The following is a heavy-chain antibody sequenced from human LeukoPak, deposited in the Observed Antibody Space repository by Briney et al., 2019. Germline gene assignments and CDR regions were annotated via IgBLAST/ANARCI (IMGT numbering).Heavy chain of an antibody. J-gene: IGHJ5*02. CDR2: ISDNGST. D-gene: IGHD3-9*01. Sequence: SETLFPTCPVSCGSISSSRYFWGWVPQPPGKGLGWIGAISDNGSTYYNPSLKSRVTISVDTSKNQVSLKLSSVTAADTAVYYCARSSPDYDILTGYLLIGCFDPWGQEPWSPSPQ. CDR1: CGSISSSRYF. V-gene: IGHV4-39*01. CDR3: ARSSPDYDILTGYLLIGCFDP.